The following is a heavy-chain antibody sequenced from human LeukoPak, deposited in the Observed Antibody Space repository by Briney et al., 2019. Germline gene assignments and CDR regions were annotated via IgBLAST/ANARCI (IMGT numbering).Heavy chain of an antibody. CDR3: ARDLPNYYGSGSWFDY. Sequence: SVRVSCKASGGTFSSYAISWVRQAPGQGLEWMGGIIPIFGTANYAQKFQGRVTITADESTSTAYMELSSLRSEDTAVYYCARDLPNYYGSGSWFDYWGQGTLVTVSS. CDR2: IIPIFGTA. D-gene: IGHD3-10*01. J-gene: IGHJ4*02. CDR1: GGTFSSYA. V-gene: IGHV1-69*13.